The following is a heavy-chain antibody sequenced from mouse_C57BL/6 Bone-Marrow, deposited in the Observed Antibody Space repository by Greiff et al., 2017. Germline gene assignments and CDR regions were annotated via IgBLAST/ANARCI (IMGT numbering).Heavy chain of an antibody. CDR3: ARSDGYLFYARDY. J-gene: IGHJ4*01. V-gene: IGHV14-3*01. CDR2: IDPANGNT. CDR1: GFNIKNTY. D-gene: IGHD2-3*01. Sequence: VQLQQSVAELVRPGASVKLSCTASGFNIKNTYMHWVKQRPEQGLEWIGRIDPANGNTKYAPKFQGKATITADTSSNTAYLQLSSLTSEDTAIXYCARSDGYLFYARDYWGQGTSVTVSA.